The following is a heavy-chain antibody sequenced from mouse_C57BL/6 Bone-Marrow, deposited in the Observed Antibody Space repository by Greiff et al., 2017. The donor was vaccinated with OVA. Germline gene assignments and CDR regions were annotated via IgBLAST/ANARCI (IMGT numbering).Heavy chain of an antibody. D-gene: IGHD2-12*01. J-gene: IGHJ3*01. CDR1: GFTFSSYG. CDR2: ISSGGSYT. CDR3: ARTFSSSVD. Sequence: EVQLVESGGDLVKPGGSLKLSCAASGFTFSSYGMSWVRQTPDKRLEWVGTISSGGSYTYYPDSVKGRFTISRDNSKNILYLPMGSLTAEDTAMYYCARTFSSSVDWGKGTLVTVSS. V-gene: IGHV5-6*01.